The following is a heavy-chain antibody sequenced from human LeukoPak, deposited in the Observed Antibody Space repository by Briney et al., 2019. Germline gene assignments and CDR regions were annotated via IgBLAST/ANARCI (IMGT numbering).Heavy chain of an antibody. CDR3: ARSMIVDYYGMDV. J-gene: IGHJ6*02. D-gene: IGHD3-22*01. Sequence: GGSPRLSCAASGFTFSSYSMNWARQAPGKGLEWVAVIWYDGSNKYYADSVKGRFTISRDNSKNTLYLQMNSLRAEDTAVYYCARSMIVDYYGMDVWGQGTTVTVSS. V-gene: IGHV3-33*08. CDR1: GFTFSSYS. CDR2: IWYDGSNK.